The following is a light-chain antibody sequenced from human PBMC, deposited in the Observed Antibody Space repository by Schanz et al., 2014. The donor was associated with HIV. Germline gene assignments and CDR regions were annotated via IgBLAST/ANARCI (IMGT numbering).Light chain of an antibody. CDR2: EVT. J-gene: IGLJ2*01. V-gene: IGLV2-8*01. CDR1: SSDVGGYNY. Sequence: QSALAQPPSASGSPGQSVTISCTGTSSDVGGYNYVSWYQQHPGSAPRLIIYEVTKRPSGVPDRFSGSKSGTSASLAISGLQSEDEADYYCCSYAGSYTLVFGGGTKLTVL. CDR3: CSYAGSYTLV.